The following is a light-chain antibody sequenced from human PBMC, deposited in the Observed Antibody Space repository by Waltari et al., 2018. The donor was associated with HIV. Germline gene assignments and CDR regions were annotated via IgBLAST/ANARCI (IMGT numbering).Light chain of an antibody. V-gene: IGLV2-11*01. CDR2: DVS. J-gene: IGLJ2*01. CDR3: CSYAGSYTLV. CDR1: SSDVCGYNY. Sequence: QSALTQPRSVSGSPGQSVTISCTGTSSDVCGYNYVSWYQHHPGKAPKLMIYDVSKRPSGVPDRFSGSKSGNTASLTISGLQAEDEADYYCCSYAGSYTLVFGGGTTLTVL.